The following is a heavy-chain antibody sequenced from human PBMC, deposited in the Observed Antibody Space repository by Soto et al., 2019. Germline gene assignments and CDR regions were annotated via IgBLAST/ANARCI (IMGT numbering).Heavy chain of an antibody. V-gene: IGHV2-5*01. D-gene: IGHD6-13*01. CDR3: AHRHGEHDPYSGASSTWYLFVDAFDV. CDR1: GFSLSTNGVG. Sequence: QITLRESGPTLVKPTQTLTLTCTFSGFSLSTNGVGVGWIRQPPEKALEWLALIYWNDDKRYNPSLKSRLTITKDTSKNQVVLAMTNMDPVDTATYYCAHRHGEHDPYSGASSTWYLFVDAFDVWGQGTTVTVSS. CDR2: IYWNDDK. J-gene: IGHJ3*01.